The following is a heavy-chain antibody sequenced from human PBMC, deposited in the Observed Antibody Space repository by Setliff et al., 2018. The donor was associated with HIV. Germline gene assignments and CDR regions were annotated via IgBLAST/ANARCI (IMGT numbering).Heavy chain of an antibody. CDR3: ATLDPSGGNFLAY. D-gene: IGHD2-21*02. CDR1: GISISSSDYH. Sequence: SETLSLTCTVSGISISSSDYHWGWIRQPPGKGLEWIGSIYYSGSTYYSPSLKSRVTISVDTSKMQFSLRLTSVTAADTAVYYCATLDPSGGNFLAYWGQGTLVTVPS. CDR2: IYYSGST. J-gene: IGHJ4*02. V-gene: IGHV4-39*01.